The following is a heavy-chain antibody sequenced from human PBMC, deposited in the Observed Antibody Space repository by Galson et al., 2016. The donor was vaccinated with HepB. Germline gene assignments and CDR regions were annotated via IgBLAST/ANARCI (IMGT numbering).Heavy chain of an antibody. J-gene: IGHJ4*02. CDR3: ATKRQGYDSSAYYYPYYFDY. V-gene: IGHV1-69*13. Sequence: SVKVSCKASGGTFSSYAISWVRQAPGQGLEWMGGIIPIFGTANYAQKFQGRVTITADDSTSTAYMELSSLISEDTAMYYCATKRQGYDSSAYYYPYYFDYWGQGTLVTVSS. D-gene: IGHD3-22*01. CDR1: GGTFSSYA. CDR2: IIPIFGTA.